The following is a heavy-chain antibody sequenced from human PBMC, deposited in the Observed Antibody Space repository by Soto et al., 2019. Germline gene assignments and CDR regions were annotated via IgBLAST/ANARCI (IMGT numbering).Heavy chain of an antibody. CDR2: ISSGSSYI. Sequence: EVQLGESGGGLVKPGGSLRLSCAASGFTVSSYSMNWVRQAPGKGLEWVSSISSGSSYIYYADSVKGRFTISRDNAKNSLYLQMNSLRAEDTAVYYCARSSGGSGKLWNYYGMDVWGQGTTVTVSS. CDR1: GFTVSSYS. V-gene: IGHV3-21*06. CDR3: ARSSGGSGKLWNYYGMDV. J-gene: IGHJ6*02. D-gene: IGHD3-10*01.